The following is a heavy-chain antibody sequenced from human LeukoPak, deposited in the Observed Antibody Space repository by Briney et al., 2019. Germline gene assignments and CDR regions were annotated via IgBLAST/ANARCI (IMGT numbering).Heavy chain of an antibody. CDR3: ARIEGSTFDH. CDR1: GYTFTSYW. CDR2: ISPGNSES. J-gene: IGHJ5*02. V-gene: IGHV5-51*01. Sequence: GESLKISFQGSGYTFTSYWIGWARQTPGKGLEWMGIISPGNSESKYSPSLQGQITISADKSINTAYLQWSSLKASGTAMYYCARIEGSTFDHWGQGTLVTVSS.